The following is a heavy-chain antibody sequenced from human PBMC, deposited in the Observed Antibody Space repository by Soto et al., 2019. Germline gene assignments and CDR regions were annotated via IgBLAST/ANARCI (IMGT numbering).Heavy chain of an antibody. CDR2: ISSTSSYI. D-gene: IGHD1-26*01. CDR3: ARVDSFALAGGDGEY. J-gene: IGHJ4*02. Sequence: EVQLVESGGGLVQPGGSLRLSCAASGFTFSSYSMHWVRQAPGKGLEWVSSISSTSSYIYYADSVRGRFTISRDNAKNSLCQQMNRLRAEDTTVYYCARVDSFALAGGDGEYWVQETLVTVSS. CDR1: GFTFSSYS. V-gene: IGHV3-21*01.